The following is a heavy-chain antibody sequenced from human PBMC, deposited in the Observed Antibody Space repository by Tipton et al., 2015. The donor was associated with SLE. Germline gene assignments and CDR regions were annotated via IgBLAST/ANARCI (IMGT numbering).Heavy chain of an antibody. J-gene: IGHJ3*02. CDR2: IYNSGNT. V-gene: IGHV4-59*01. CDR3: ARGRTIFGVVPAGDSFDI. D-gene: IGHD3-3*01. Sequence: TLSLTCTVSGDSISSYYWSWIRQPPGKGLGWIGFIYNSGNTDYNPSLKSRVTISVDTSKNQFSLKLRSVTAADTAVYYCARGRTIFGVVPAGDSFDIWGQGTMVTVSS. CDR1: GDSISSYY.